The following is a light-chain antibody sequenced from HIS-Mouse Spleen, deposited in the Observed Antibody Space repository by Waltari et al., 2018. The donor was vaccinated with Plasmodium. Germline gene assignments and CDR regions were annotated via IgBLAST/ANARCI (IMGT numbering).Light chain of an antibody. J-gene: IGKJ5*01. CDR2: AAS. Sequence: IQMPQSPSSLSASVGDRVTITCRASPGISNYLAWFQHKPGKAPQSLIYAASSLQSGVPSKFSGSGAGTDFTLTISSLQPEDCATYYCQQYNSYPITFGQGTRLEIK. CDR1: PGISNY. V-gene: IGKV1-16*02. CDR3: QQYNSYPIT.